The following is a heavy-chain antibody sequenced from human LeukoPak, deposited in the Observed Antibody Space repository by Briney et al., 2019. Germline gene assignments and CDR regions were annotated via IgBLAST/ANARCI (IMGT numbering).Heavy chain of an antibody. CDR3: ARESLEYSSSSDAYDI. CDR1: GYTFTGYY. V-gene: IGHV1-2*02. CDR2: INPNSGGT. J-gene: IGHJ3*02. Sequence: ASVKVSCKASGYTFTGYYMHWVRQAPGQGLEWMGWINPNSGGTNYAQKFQGRVTMTRDTSISTAYMELSRLRSDDTAVYYCARESLEYSSSSDAYDIWGQGTMVTVSS. D-gene: IGHD6-6*01.